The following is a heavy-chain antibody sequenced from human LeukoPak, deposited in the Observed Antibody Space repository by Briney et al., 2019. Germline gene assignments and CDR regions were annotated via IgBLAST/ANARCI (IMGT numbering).Heavy chain of an antibody. Sequence: PSETLSLTCAVYGGSFSGYYWSWIRQPPGKGLEWIGEINHSGSTNYNPSLKSRVTISVDTSKNQFSLKLSSVTAADTAVYYCARDGGCSSSWSSLFFDYWGQGTLVTVSS. D-gene: IGHD6-13*01. J-gene: IGHJ4*02. CDR2: INHSGST. CDR1: GGSFSGYY. CDR3: ARDGGCSSSWSSLFFDY. V-gene: IGHV4-34*01.